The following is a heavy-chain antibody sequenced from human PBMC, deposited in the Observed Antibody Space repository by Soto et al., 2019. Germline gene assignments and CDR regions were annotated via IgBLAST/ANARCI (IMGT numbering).Heavy chain of an antibody. Sequence: EVQLVQSGAEVKKPGESLRISCKGSGYSFTSYWISWVRQMPGKGLEWLGRIDPSDSYTNYSPSFQGHVTISADKSISTAYLQWSSLKASDTAMYYCARGENTGYSSSWPDYWGQGTLVTVSS. CDR2: IDPSDSYT. CDR3: ARGENTGYSSSWPDY. CDR1: GYSFTSYW. J-gene: IGHJ4*02. V-gene: IGHV5-10-1*03. D-gene: IGHD6-13*01.